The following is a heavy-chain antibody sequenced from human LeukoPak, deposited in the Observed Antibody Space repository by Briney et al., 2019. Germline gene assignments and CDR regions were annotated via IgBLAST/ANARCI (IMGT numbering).Heavy chain of an antibody. CDR2: IKQDGSDK. CDR3: ARIDSPLDY. Sequence: PGGSLRLSCAASGFTFSSDWMSWVRQAPGKGLEWVANIKQDGSDKYYVDSVKGRFTISRDNAKNSLYLQMNSLRAEDTAVYYCARIDSPLDYWGQGTLVTVSS. J-gene: IGHJ4*02. CDR1: GFTFSSDW. D-gene: IGHD3-22*01. V-gene: IGHV3-7*01.